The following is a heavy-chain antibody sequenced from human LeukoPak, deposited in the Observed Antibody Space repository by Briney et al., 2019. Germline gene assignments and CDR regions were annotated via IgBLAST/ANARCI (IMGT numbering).Heavy chain of an antibody. Sequence: PSETLSLTCTVSGGSISSYFWSWIRQPPGKGLEWIGEINHSGSTNYNPSLKSRVTISVDTSKNQFSLKLSSVTAADTAVYYCASMKYDILTGYYLNYFDYWGQGTLVTVSS. CDR3: ASMKYDILTGYYLNYFDY. J-gene: IGHJ4*02. D-gene: IGHD3-9*01. CDR2: INHSGST. CDR1: GGSISSYF. V-gene: IGHV4-34*01.